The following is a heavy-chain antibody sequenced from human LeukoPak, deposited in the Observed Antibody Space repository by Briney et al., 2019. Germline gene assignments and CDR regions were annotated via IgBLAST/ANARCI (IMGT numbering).Heavy chain of an antibody. J-gene: IGHJ5*02. CDR3: ARGDLAVAGPMMARNWFDP. CDR1: GGSISSYY. CDR2: IYTSGST. D-gene: IGHD6-13*01. V-gene: IGHV4-4*07. Sequence: SETLSLTCTVSGGSISSYYWSWIRQPAGKGLEWIGRIYTSGSTNYNPSLKSRVTMSVDTSKNQFSLKLSSVTAADTAVYYCARGDLAVAGPMMARNWFDPWGQGTLVTVSS.